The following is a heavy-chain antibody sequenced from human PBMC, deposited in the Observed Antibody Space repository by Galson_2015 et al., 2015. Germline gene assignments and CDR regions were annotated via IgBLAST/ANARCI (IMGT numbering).Heavy chain of an antibody. Sequence: GKGLEWLGEIYHSGSTNYNPSLKSRVTLSVDKSNNQFSLKLTSVTAADTAVYYCARGAHASHLDYWGQGTLVTVSS. J-gene: IGHJ4*02. D-gene: IGHD2-2*01. CDR2: IYHSGST. CDR3: ARGAHASHLDY. V-gene: IGHV4-4*02.